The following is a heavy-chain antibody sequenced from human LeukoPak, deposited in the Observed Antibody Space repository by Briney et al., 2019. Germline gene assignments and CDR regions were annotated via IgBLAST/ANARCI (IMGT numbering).Heavy chain of an antibody. D-gene: IGHD3-22*01. V-gene: IGHV1-18*01. J-gene: IGHJ4*02. CDR2: ISAYNGNT. CDR3: AREGYYYASSGYYYYFDY. Sequence: GASVKVSCKASGYTFTSYGISWVRQAPGQGLEWMGWISAYNGNTNYAQKLQGRVTMTTDTSTSTAYMELRSLRSDDTAVYYCAREGYYYASSGYYYYFDYWGQGTLVTVSS. CDR1: GYTFTSYG.